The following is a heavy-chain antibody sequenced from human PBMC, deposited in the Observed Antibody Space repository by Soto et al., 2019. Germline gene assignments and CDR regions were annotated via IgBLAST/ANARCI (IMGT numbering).Heavy chain of an antibody. CDR3: VRLLVAGSAPPFDC. V-gene: IGHV1-3*01. CDR2: INGGNGNT. CDR1: GYTFSKYV. D-gene: IGHD6-19*01. J-gene: IGHJ4*02. Sequence: QVQLVQSGAEVKKSGASVTVSCKAVGYTFSKYVMHWVRQAPGQRPEWMGWINGGNGNTKYSEKFQGRVTFTRDTSASTAYMDLTCLRSEDTAVYYSVRLLVAGSAPPFDCWGQGTLVTVSS.